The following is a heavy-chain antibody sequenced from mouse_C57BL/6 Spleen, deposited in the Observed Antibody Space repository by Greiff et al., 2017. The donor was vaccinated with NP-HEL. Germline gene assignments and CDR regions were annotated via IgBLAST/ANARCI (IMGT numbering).Heavy chain of an antibody. CDR3: SRDYYGSSYGYFDY. D-gene: IGHD1-1*01. CDR1: GFNIKNTY. J-gene: IGHJ2*01. CDR2: IDPANGNT. Sequence: VQLQQSVAELVRPGASVKLSCTASGFNIKNTYMHWVKQRPEQGLEWIGRIDPANGNTKYAPKFQGKATITADTSTNTAYLQLSSLTSEDTAIYYCSRDYYGSSYGYFDYWGQGTTLTVSA. V-gene: IGHV14-3*01.